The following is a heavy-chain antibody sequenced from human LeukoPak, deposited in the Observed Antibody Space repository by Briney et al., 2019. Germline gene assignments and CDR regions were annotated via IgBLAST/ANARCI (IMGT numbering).Heavy chain of an antibody. D-gene: IGHD5-18*01. CDR2: IYYSGST. V-gene: IGHV4-39*01. CDR3: ARLPYSYGSFFDY. CDR1: GGSISSSSYY. Sequence: SETLSLTCTVSGGSISSSSYYWGWIRQPPGKGLEWIGSIYYSGSTYYNPPLKSRVTISVDTSKNQFSLKLSSATAADTAVYYCARLPYSYGSFFDYWGQGTLVTVSS. J-gene: IGHJ4*02.